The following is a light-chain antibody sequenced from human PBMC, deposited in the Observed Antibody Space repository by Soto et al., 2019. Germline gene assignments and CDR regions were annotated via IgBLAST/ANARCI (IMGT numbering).Light chain of an antibody. J-gene: IGLJ1*01. CDR2: DVT. CDR3: SFYTTPDTYI. Sequence: QSALTQPPSVSGSPGQSVTICCTGTSSDTDDYNRVSWYQQSPGSAPKLIIYDVTHRPSGVPDRFSGSKSGNTASLTISGLQPEGGTDYFYSFYTTPDTYIFGTGTKLTVL. V-gene: IGLV2-18*01. CDR1: SSDTDDYNR.